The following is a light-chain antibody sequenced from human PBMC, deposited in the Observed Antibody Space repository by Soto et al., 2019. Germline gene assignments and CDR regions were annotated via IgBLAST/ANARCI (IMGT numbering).Light chain of an antibody. V-gene: IGLV2-14*03. CDR2: DVS. CDR1: NSDVGGYNY. J-gene: IGLJ1*01. Sequence: QSVLTQPASVSGSPGQSITISCTGTNSDVGGYNYVSWYQQHPGKAPKLMIYDVSNRPSGVSNRFSGSKSGNTASLIISGLQAEDEADYYCSSYTSSAILYVFGTGTKVTVL. CDR3: SSYTSSAILYV.